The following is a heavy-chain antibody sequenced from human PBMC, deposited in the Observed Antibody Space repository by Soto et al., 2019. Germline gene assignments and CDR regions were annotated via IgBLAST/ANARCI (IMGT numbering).Heavy chain of an antibody. D-gene: IGHD2-21*02. CDR3: ARDLAYCGGDCYWGYFDY. CDR1: GFTFSDYY. Sequence: GGSLRLSCAASGFTFSDYYMSWIRQAPGKGLEWVSYISSSGSTIYYADSVKGRFTISRDNAKNSLYLQMNSLRAEDTAVYYCARDLAYCGGDCYWGYFDYWGQGTLVTVSS. V-gene: IGHV3-11*01. J-gene: IGHJ4*02. CDR2: ISSSGSTI.